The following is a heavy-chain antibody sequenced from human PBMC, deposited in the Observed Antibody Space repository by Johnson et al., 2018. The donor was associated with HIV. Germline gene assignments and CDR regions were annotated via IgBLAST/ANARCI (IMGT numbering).Heavy chain of an antibody. J-gene: IGHJ3*02. D-gene: IGHD3-22*01. CDR2: ISYDGSNK. CDR1: GFTFSSYA. V-gene: IGHV3-30-3*01. Sequence: VQLVESGGGVVQPGRSLRLSCSASGFTFSSYAMHWVRQAPGQGLEWVAVISYDGSNKYYADSVKGRFTISRDNSKNTLYLQMNSLRPEDTAVYYCARSSGYDGTDAFDIWGQGTMVTVSS. CDR3: ARSSGYDGTDAFDI.